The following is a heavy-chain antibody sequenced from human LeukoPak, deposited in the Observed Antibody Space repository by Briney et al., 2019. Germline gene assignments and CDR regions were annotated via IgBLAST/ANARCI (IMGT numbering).Heavy chain of an antibody. J-gene: IGHJ4*02. CDR3: ARGPGIAAAGSDY. CDR2: ISSSSSYI. V-gene: IGHV3-21*01. D-gene: IGHD6-13*01. Sequence: PGGSLRLSCAASGFTFSIYTMNWVRQAPGKGLEWVSSISSSSSYIYYADSVKGRFTISRDNAKNSVYLQMNSLRAEDTAVYYCARGPGIAAAGSDYWGQGTLVTVSS. CDR1: GFTFSIYT.